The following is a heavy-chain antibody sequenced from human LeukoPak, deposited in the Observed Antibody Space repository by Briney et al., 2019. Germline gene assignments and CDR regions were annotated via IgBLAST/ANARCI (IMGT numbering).Heavy chain of an antibody. CDR2: INHSGTT. CDR3: ARSRDADYYDSSGYYQPLDY. CDR1: GGSFSGYY. Sequence: PSETLSLTCAVYGGSFSGYYWSWIRQPPGKGLEWIGEINHSGTTNYNPSLKSRVTISVDTSKNQFSLKLSSVTAADTAVYYCARSRDADYYDSSGYYQPLDYWGQGTLVTVSS. D-gene: IGHD3-22*01. J-gene: IGHJ4*02. V-gene: IGHV4-34*01.